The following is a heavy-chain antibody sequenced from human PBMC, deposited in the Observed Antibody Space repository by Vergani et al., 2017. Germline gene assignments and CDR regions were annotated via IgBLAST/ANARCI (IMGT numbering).Heavy chain of an antibody. Sequence: VQLVESGGGVVQPGRSLRLSCAASGFTFSSYGMHWVRQAPGKGLEWVAVISYDGSNKYYADSVKGRFTISRDNSKNTLYLQMNSLRAEDTAVYYCAKIAVAGTRRGAFDIWGQGTMVTVSS. CDR2: ISYDGSNK. CDR1: GFTFSSYG. D-gene: IGHD6-19*01. V-gene: IGHV3-30*18. CDR3: AKIAVAGTRRGAFDI. J-gene: IGHJ3*02.